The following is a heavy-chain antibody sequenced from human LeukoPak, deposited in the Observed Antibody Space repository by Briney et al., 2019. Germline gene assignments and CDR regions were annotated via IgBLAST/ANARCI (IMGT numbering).Heavy chain of an antibody. V-gene: IGHV4-59*01. Sequence: PSETLSLTCTVSGGSTSSYYWSWIRQPPGKGLEWIGYTYYSGSTNYNPSLKSRVTISVDTSKNQFSLTLSSVTAADTAVYYCARVYYGSGSFRFDPWGQGTLVTVSS. CDR2: TYYSGST. D-gene: IGHD3-10*01. J-gene: IGHJ5*02. CDR3: ARVYYGSGSFRFDP. CDR1: GGSTSSYY.